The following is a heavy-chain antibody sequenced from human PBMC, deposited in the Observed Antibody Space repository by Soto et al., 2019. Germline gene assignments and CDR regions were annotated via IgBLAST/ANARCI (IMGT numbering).Heavy chain of an antibody. CDR2: IIPIFGTA. Sequence: QVQLVQSGAEVKKPGSSVKVSCMASGGTFSSYAISWVRQAPGQGLEWMGGIIPIFGTANYAQKFQGRVTITADESTSTAYMELSRLRSEDTAVYYCARAGDYDYYDSSGYYQDYWGHGTLVTVSS. CDR1: GGTFSSYA. J-gene: IGHJ4*01. D-gene: IGHD3-22*01. V-gene: IGHV1-69*01. CDR3: ARAGDYDYYDSSGYYQDY.